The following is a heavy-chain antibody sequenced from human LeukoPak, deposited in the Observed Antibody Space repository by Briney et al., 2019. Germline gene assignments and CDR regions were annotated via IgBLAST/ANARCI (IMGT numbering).Heavy chain of an antibody. V-gene: IGHV4-4*08. CDR3: ASIPSKWEPPDY. D-gene: IGHD1-26*01. J-gene: IGHJ4*02. CDR1: GGFISSYY. CDR2: VYTRGST. Sequence: KPSETLSLTCTVSGGFISSYYWSWIRQPPGKGLEWIGYVYTRGSTNFNPSLNSRVTISVDTSKTQFSPRLTSVTAADTAVYYCASIPSKWEPPDYWGQGTLVTVSS.